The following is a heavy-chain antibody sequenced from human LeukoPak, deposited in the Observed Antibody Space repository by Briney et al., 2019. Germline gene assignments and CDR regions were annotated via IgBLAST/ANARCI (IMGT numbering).Heavy chain of an antibody. Sequence: GGSLRLSCAASGFTFSSYARSWVRQAPGKGLEWVSAISGSGGSTYYADSVKGRFTISRDNSKNTLYLQMNSLRAEDTAVYYCAKVIVAGYAFDIWGQGTMVTVSS. CDR1: GFTFSSYA. CDR3: AKVIVAGYAFDI. D-gene: IGHD5-12*01. CDR2: ISGSGGST. V-gene: IGHV3-23*01. J-gene: IGHJ3*02.